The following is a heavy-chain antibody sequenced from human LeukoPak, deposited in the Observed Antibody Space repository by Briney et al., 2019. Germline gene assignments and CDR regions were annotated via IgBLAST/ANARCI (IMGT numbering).Heavy chain of an antibody. J-gene: IGHJ6*03. CDR3: ARAPARAISYYYYYMDV. CDR2: IIPIFGTA. V-gene: IGHV1-69*05. CDR1: GGTFISYA. Sequence: GASVRVSSKASGGTFISYALSWVRQAPGQGLEWMGGIIPIFGTANYAQKFQGRVTITTDEFTSTAYMELSSLRSEDTAVYYCARAPARAISYYYYYMDVWGKGTTVTVSS. D-gene: IGHD2-2*02.